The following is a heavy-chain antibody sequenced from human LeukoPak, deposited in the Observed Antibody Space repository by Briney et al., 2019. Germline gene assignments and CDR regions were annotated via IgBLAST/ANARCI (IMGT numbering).Heavy chain of an antibody. CDR2: MNQDGSQK. Sequence: QSGGSLRLSCAASGFTFSSYWMTWVRQAPGKGLEWVANMNQDGSQKYYLDSVKGRFTISRDNSKNTLYLQMNSLRAEDTAVYYCARPFHPRDGYYFDYWGQGTLVTVSS. D-gene: IGHD5-24*01. V-gene: IGHV3-7*01. J-gene: IGHJ4*02. CDR3: ARPFHPRDGYYFDY. CDR1: GFTFSSYW.